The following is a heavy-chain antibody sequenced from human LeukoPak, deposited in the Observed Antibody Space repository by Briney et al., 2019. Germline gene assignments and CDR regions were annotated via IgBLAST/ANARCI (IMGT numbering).Heavy chain of an antibody. V-gene: IGHV1-46*02. CDR3: ARDNSVGDNAWWFDP. CDR1: GYTFNSYY. CDR2: INPSGDFT. J-gene: IGHJ5*02. Sequence: ASVKVSCKASGYTFNSYYMHWVRQAPGQGLEWMGIINPSGDFTGYAQKFQGRVTMTRDMSTSTDYMELSSLRSEDTAIYYCARDNSVGDNAWWFDPWGQGTLVTVSS. D-gene: IGHD1-26*01.